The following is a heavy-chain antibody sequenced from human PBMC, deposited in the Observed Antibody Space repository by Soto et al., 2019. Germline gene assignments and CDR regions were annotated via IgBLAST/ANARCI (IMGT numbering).Heavy chain of an antibody. Sequence: DVQLVESGGGLVRPGGSLRLSCAASGFTFSSYWMHWVRQVPGKGLVWVSRINEYGSVINYADSVKGRFTIFRDNSKNTLYLEMNSLRAEDAAVYYCTRDIRGRGAYWGQGTLVTVSS. CDR2: INEYGSVI. V-gene: IGHV3-74*01. CDR3: TRDIRGRGAY. J-gene: IGHJ4*02. D-gene: IGHD3-16*01. CDR1: GFTFSSYW.